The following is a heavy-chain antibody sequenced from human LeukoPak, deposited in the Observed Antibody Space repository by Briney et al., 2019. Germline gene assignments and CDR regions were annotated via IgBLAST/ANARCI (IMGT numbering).Heavy chain of an antibody. Sequence: PSETLSLTCTVSGGPISSYYWSWIRQPPGRGLEWIGYIYTSGSTNYNPSLKSRVTISVDTSKNQFSLKLSSVTAADTAVYYCARRVSDGGYFDYWGQGTLVTVSS. J-gene: IGHJ4*02. CDR1: GGPISSYY. V-gene: IGHV4-4*09. D-gene: IGHD3-16*01. CDR3: ARRVSDGGYFDY. CDR2: IYTSGST.